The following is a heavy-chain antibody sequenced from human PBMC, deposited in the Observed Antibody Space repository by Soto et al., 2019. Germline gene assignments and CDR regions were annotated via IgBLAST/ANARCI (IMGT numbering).Heavy chain of an antibody. D-gene: IGHD6-19*01. CDR2: IWYDGSNK. Sequence: GGSLRLSCASSGFTFSSYGMHWVRQAPGKGLEWVAVIWYDGSNKYYADSVKGRYTISRDDSKNTVYLQMNSLGAEDTAVYYCTRDPLIAVAAYDAFDIWGQGTSVTVSS. V-gene: IGHV3-33*01. J-gene: IGHJ3*02. CDR3: TRDPLIAVAAYDAFDI. CDR1: GFTFSSYG.